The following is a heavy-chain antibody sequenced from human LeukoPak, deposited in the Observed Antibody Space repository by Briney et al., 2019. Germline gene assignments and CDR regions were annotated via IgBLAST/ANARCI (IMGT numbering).Heavy chain of an antibody. Sequence: GGSLRLSCTASGFTLDDSGISWVRQVPGKGLEWVGFIRSEASGGTTEYAASVKGRFTISKDDSKTIAYLQMSSLKTEDTAVYDCARGYSNTYWGQGALVTVSS. CDR1: GFTLDDSG. D-gene: IGHD2/OR15-2a*01. CDR3: ARGYSNTY. V-gene: IGHV3-49*04. J-gene: IGHJ4*02. CDR2: IRSEASGGTT.